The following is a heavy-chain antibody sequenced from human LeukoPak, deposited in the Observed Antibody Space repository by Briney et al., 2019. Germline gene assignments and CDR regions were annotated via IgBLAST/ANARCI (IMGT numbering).Heavy chain of an antibody. CDR3: ARGHYGSGNYYNLDY. D-gene: IGHD3-10*01. CDR2: ISGSADVT. J-gene: IGHJ4*02. Sequence: GGSLRLSCAASGFTFSSSAMSWVRQAPGKGLEWVSDISGSADVTYYADSVKGRFIISRDNSKNTLYLQMNSLRAEDTAVYYCARGHYGSGNYYNLDYWGQGTLVTVSS. CDR1: GFTFSSSA. V-gene: IGHV3-23*01.